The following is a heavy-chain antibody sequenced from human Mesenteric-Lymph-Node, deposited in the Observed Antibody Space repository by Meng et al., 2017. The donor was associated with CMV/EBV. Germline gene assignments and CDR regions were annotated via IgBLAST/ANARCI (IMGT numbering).Heavy chain of an antibody. Sequence: GESLKISCAASGFPFSSYAMHWVRQAPGKGLEWVALISYDGSNKYYADSVKGRFTISRDNPKNTLYLQMNSLGAEDTATYYCARAGPFSSPDYYQYGLDVWGQGTTVTVSS. CDR3: ARAGPFSSPDYYQYGLDV. D-gene: IGHD6-13*01. CDR2: ISYDGSNK. J-gene: IGHJ6*02. V-gene: IGHV3-30*04. CDR1: GFPFSSYA.